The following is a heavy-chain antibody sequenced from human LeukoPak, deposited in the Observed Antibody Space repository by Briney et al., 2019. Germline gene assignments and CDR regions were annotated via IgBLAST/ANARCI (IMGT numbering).Heavy chain of an antibody. CDR3: ARQGPLNYMDV. J-gene: IGHJ6*03. V-gene: IGHV4-39*01. Sequence: PSETLSLTCTVSGGSISSSSYYWGWIRQPPGKGLEWIGSIYYSGSTYYNPSLKSRVTISVDTSKNQFSLKLSSVTAADTAVYYCARQGPLNYMDVWGEGTTVTVSS. CDR1: GGSISSSSYY. CDR2: IYYSGST.